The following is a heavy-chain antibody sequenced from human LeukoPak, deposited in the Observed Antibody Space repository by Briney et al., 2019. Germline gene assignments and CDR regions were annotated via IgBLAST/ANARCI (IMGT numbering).Heavy chain of an antibody. D-gene: IGHD3-22*01. Sequence: RAGGSLRLSCAASGFNFDDYGMSWVRQAPGKGLEWVSGINWKGGGTGYADSVKGRFTISRENAKNSLYLHMNSLKAEDTALYYCARGPLQTIPTSKIVVYYYPFDYWGQGTLVTVSS. CDR2: INWKGGGT. J-gene: IGHJ4*02. V-gene: IGHV3-20*04. CDR1: GFNFDDYG. CDR3: ARGPLQTIPTSKIVVYYYPFDY.